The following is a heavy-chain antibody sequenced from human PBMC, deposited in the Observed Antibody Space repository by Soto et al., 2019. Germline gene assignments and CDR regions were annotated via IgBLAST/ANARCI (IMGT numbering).Heavy chain of an antibody. CDR2: IYWDDDK. J-gene: IGHJ5*02. V-gene: IGHV2-5*02. CDR3: AHRSIAAVGTGTNWVDP. CDR1: GFSLSTSGVG. Sequence: QITLKESGPTLVKATQTLTLTCTFSGFSLSTSGVGVGWIRQPPGKALEWLALIYWDDDKHYSPSLKSRLTITKDTSKTQVVLTMTNIDPVDTATYYCAHRSIAAVGTGTNWVDPWGQGTLVTVSS. D-gene: IGHD6-13*01.